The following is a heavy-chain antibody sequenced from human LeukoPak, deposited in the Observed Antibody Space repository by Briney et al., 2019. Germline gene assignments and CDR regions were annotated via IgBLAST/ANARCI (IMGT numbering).Heavy chain of an antibody. CDR1: GFTFTDYS. Sequence: PGGSLRLSCAASGFTFTDYSMTWVRQAPGKGLEWVSSISTVSTYKFYSDSVKGRFTISRDNAKNILYPQMSSLSAEDTAVYYCARDGSGFYLYYYMDVWGRGTPVTVSS. V-gene: IGHV3-21*01. CDR3: ARDGSGFYLYYYMDV. J-gene: IGHJ6*03. D-gene: IGHD6-25*01. CDR2: ISTVSTYK.